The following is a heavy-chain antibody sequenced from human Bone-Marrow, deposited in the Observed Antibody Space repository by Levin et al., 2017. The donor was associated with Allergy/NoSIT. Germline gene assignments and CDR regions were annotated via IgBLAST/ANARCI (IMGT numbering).Heavy chain of an antibody. J-gene: IGHJ4*02. CDR1: GGTFSSYA. CDR2: VIPIFGTA. CDR3: ARGHYYGSGSYCPPDY. D-gene: IGHD3-10*01. Sequence: KISCKASGGTFSSYAISWVRQAPGQGLEWMGGVIPIFGTANYAQKFQGRVTITADESTSTAYMELSSLRSEDTAVYYCARGHYYGSGSYCPPDYWGQGTLVTVSS. V-gene: IGHV1-69*01.